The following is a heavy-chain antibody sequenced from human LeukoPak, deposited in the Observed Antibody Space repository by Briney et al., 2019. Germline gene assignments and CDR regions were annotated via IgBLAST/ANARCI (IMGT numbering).Heavy chain of an antibody. D-gene: IGHD6-6*01. CDR2: ISSSSSYI. CDR3: ARDATEYSSSSGLGY. CDR1: GFTFSSYS. J-gene: IGHJ4*02. Sequence: GGSLRLSCAASGFTFSSYSMNWVRQAPGKGLEWVSSISSSSSYIYYADSVKGRFTISRDNAKNSLYLQMNSLRAEDTAVYYCARDATEYSSSSGLGYWGQGTLVTVSS. V-gene: IGHV3-21*01.